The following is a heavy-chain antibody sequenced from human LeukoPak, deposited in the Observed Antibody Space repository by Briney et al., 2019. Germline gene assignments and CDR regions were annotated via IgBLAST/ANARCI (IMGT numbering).Heavy chain of an antibody. D-gene: IGHD2-2*01. V-gene: IGHV4-61*02. CDR3: AREIVVVPAAEYYFDY. CDR1: GGSISSDSYY. Sequence: PSETLSLTCTVSGGSISSDSYYWSWIRQPAGKGLEWIGRIYTSGSTNYNPSLKSRVTISVDTSKNQFSLKLSPVTAADTAVYYCAREIVVVPAAEYYFDYWGQGTLVTVSS. J-gene: IGHJ4*02. CDR2: IYTSGST.